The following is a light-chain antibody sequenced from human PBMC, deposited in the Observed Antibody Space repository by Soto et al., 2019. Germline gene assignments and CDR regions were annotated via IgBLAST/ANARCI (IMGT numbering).Light chain of an antibody. J-gene: IGKJ5*01. CDR2: AAS. CDR3: QQLNSYPPLIT. Sequence: DIKMTQSPASLSASVGDRVTITCRASQGISCYLAWYKQNPGKAPKLRIYAASTLQSVVPSRFSGSGSGTDFTLTISSLQPEDFATYYCQQLNSYPPLITFGQGTRLEI. CDR1: QGISCY. V-gene: IGKV1-9*01.